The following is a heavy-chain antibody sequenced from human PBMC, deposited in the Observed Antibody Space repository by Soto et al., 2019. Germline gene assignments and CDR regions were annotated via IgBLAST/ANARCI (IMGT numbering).Heavy chain of an antibody. J-gene: IGHJ4*02. CDR1: GFTFSSYG. CDR2: ISYDGSNK. D-gene: IGHD2-15*01. Sequence: QVQLVESGGGVVQPGRSLRLSCAASGFTFSSYGMHWVRQAPGKGLEWVAVISYDGSNKYYADSVKGRFTITRDNSKNPLYLQMNSLRAEDTAVYYCAKPRQITSLLLYYFDYWGQGTLGTVSS. CDR3: AKPRQITSLLLYYFDY. V-gene: IGHV3-30*18.